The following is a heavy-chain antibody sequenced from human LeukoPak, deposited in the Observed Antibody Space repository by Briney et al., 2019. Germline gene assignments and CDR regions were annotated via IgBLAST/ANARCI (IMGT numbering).Heavy chain of an antibody. D-gene: IGHD3-22*01. J-gene: IGHJ4*02. CDR2: IDWDNDK. V-gene: IGHV2-70*11. Sequence: TLSLTCTVSGYSISSDYYWGWIRQPPGKALEWLARIDWDNDKYYSTSLKTRLTISKDTSKNQVVLTMTNMDPVDTATYYCARGYYDTSAYIDYWGQGTLVTVSS. CDR3: ARGYYDTSAYIDY. CDR1: GYSISSDYY.